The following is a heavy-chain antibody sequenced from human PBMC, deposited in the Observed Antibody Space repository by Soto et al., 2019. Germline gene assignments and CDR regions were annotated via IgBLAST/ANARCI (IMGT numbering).Heavy chain of an antibody. CDR2: IHYSGST. CDR3: ARETDGLDV. V-gene: IGHV4-31*03. J-gene: IGHJ6*02. Sequence: QVQLQESGLRLAKPSQTLSLTCTMSGGSISSGTYYWNWIRQRPGKGLEWIGYIHYSGSTFYNPSLKSRVIMSIDTSKNQFSLILRSVTAADTAVYYCARETDGLDVWGQGATVTVSS. CDR1: GGSISSGTYY.